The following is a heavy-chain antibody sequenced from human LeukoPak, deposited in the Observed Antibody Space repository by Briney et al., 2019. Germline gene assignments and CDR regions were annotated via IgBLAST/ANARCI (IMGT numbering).Heavy chain of an antibody. CDR1: GFTFSSYS. D-gene: IGHD3-22*01. Sequence: PGGSLRLSCADSGFTFSSYSMNWVRQAPGKGLEWVSSISSSSSYIYYADSVKGRFTISRDNAKNSLYQQMNSLRAEDTAVYYCARDQRYYYDSSGTYYFDYWGQGTLVTVSS. V-gene: IGHV3-21*01. CDR3: ARDQRYYYDSSGTYYFDY. J-gene: IGHJ4*02. CDR2: ISSSSSYI.